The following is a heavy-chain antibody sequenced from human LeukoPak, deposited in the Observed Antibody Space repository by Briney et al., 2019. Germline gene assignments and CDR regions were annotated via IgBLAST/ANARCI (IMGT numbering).Heavy chain of an antibody. CDR2: IYYSGST. J-gene: IGHJ4*02. Sequence: SETLSLTCTVSGGSISSSSYYWGWIRQPPGKGLEWIGSIYYSGSTYYNPSLKSRVTISVDASKNQFSLKLSSVTAADTAFYYCAREMLNGSGYFDYWGQGTLVTVSS. V-gene: IGHV4-39*07. D-gene: IGHD3-3*01. CDR1: GGSISSSSYY. CDR3: AREMLNGSGYFDY.